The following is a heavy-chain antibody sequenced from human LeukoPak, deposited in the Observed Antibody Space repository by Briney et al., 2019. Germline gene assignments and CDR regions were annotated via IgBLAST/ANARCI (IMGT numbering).Heavy chain of an antibody. D-gene: IGHD2-2*03. Sequence: PGGSLRLSCAASGITFNSYTMNWVRQAPGKGLEWVAVISYDGSNKYYADSVKGRFTISRDNSNNTLYLQMDSLGTEDTAVYYCAKDDWIFSKAFDIWGQGTMVTVSS. CDR1: GITFNSYT. V-gene: IGHV3-30*04. CDR3: AKDDWIFSKAFDI. J-gene: IGHJ3*02. CDR2: ISYDGSNK.